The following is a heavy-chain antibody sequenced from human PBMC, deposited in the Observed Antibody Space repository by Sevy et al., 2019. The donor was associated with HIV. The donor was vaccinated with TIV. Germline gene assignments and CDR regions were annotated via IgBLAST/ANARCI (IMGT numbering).Heavy chain of an antibody. CDR1: GDSVSSNSAA. D-gene: IGHD3-3*01. CDR3: ARATLRFFRNSFYYYYGMDV. Sequence: SQTLSLTCAISGDSVSSNSAAWNWIRQPPSRGLEWLGRTYYRSKWYNDYAVAVKSRTTINPATSKNQFSLQLNSVTPEETAVYYCARATLRFFRNSFYYYYGMDVGGQGTTVTVSS. V-gene: IGHV6-1*01. J-gene: IGHJ6*02. CDR2: TYYRSKWYN.